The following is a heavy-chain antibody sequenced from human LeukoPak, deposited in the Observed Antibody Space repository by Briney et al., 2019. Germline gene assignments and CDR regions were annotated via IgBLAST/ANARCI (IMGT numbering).Heavy chain of an antibody. J-gene: IGHJ3*02. CDR1: VGSFSGYY. V-gene: IGHV4-34*01. Sequence: SETLSLTCAVYVGSFSGYYWSWIRQPPGKGLEWIGEINHSGSTNYNPSLKSRVTISVDTSKNQFSLKLSSVAAADTAFYYCARYIVSYPHDAFDIWGQGTMVTVSS. D-gene: IGHD1-26*01. CDR3: ARYIVSYPHDAFDI. CDR2: INHSGST.